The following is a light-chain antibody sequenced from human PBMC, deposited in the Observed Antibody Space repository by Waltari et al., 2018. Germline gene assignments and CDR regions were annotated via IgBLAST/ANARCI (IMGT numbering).Light chain of an antibody. CDR2: VEGSGSY. CDR3: ETWDTNTHH. Sequence: QPLLTQSSSASASLGSSLKLTCSLSSGHTITIIACHQHQPGKAPRYLMKVEGSGSYNKGSGVPDRFSGSSSGADRFLTISNLQSEDEADYYCETWDTNTHHFGGGTKLTVL. CDR1: SGHTITI. J-gene: IGLJ2*01. V-gene: IGLV4-60*03.